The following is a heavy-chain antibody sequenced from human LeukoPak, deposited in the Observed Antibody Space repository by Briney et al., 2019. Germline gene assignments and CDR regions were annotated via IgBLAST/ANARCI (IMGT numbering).Heavy chain of an antibody. CDR1: GGSISSYY. CDR3: ASDDYGDLVNAFDI. J-gene: IGHJ3*02. D-gene: IGHD4-17*01. Sequence: SETLSLTCTVSGGSISSYYWSWIRQPPGKGLEWIGYNSYSGNTNYNPSLKSRVTISVDTSKNHFSLKLTSVTAADTAVYYCASDDYGDLVNAFDIWGQGTMVTVSS. CDR2: NSYSGNT. V-gene: IGHV4-59*12.